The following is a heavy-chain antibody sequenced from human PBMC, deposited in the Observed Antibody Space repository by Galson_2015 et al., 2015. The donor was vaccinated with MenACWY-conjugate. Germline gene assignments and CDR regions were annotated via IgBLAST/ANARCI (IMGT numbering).Heavy chain of an antibody. CDR3: AGSYGDFVEQFDS. CDR1: GYSGYSITSGYY. CDR2: IYHSGYT. J-gene: IGHJ5*01. D-gene: IGHD4-17*01. Sequence: SETLSLTCAVSGYSGYSITSGYYWGWIRQPPGKGLEWIGSIYHSGYTYYNPSLKSRVTMSIDTSKSQFSLKVTSVTAADMAVYYCAGSYGDFVEQFDSWGQGTQVTVSS. V-gene: IGHV4-38-2*01.